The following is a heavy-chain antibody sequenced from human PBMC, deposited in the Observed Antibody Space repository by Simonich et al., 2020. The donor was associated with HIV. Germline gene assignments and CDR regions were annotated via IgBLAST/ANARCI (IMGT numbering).Heavy chain of an antibody. D-gene: IGHD3-3*01. CDR2: INPNSGCT. CDR1: GYTFTDYF. J-gene: IGHJ4*02. CDR3: ARDLRDFWNNFSSDY. V-gene: IGHV1-2*06. Sequence: QVQLVQSGAELKKPGASVKVSCKASGYTFTDYFIHWVRQAPGQGLEWMERINPNSGCTNYAQKFQGRVTMTRDTSISTAFMELSSLGSDDTALYYCARDLRDFWNNFSSDYWGQGTLVTVSS.